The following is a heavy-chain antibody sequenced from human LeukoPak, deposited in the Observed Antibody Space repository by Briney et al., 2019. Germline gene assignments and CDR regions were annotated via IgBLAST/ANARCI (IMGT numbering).Heavy chain of an antibody. J-gene: IGHJ4*02. V-gene: IGHV1-69*05. CDR2: IIPIFGTA. Sequence: SVKVSCKASGGTFSRYAISWVRQAPGQGLEWMEGIIPIFGTANYAQKFQGRVTITTDGSTSTAYMELSSLRSEDTAVYYCARDRKFSGFDYWGQGTLVTVSS. D-gene: IGHD6-19*01. CDR1: GGTFSRYA. CDR3: ARDRKFSGFDY.